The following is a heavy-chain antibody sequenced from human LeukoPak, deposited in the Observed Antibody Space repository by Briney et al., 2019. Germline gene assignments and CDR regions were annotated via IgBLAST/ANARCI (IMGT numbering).Heavy chain of an antibody. Sequence: PGRSLRLSCAASGFTFSSYGMHWVRQAPGKGLEWVAVIWYDGSNKYYADFVKGRFTISRDNSKNTLYLQMNSLRAEDTAVYYCARDSLEEYYFDYWGQGTLVTVSS. CDR2: IWYDGSNK. CDR3: ARDSLEEYYFDY. CDR1: GFTFSSYG. J-gene: IGHJ4*02. V-gene: IGHV3-33*01.